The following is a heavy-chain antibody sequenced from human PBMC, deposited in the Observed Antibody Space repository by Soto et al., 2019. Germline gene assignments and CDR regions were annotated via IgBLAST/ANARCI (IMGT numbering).Heavy chain of an antibody. D-gene: IGHD3-22*01. CDR3: ARHYDSSGYYFDY. CDR1: GGSISSYY. CDR2: IYYSGST. V-gene: IGHV4-59*08. J-gene: IGHJ4*02. Sequence: SETLSLTCTVSGGSISSYYWSWIRQPPGKGLEWIGYIYYSGSTNYNPSLKSRVTISVDTSKNQFSLKLSSVTAADTAVYYCARHYDSSGYYFDYWGQGTLVTVSS.